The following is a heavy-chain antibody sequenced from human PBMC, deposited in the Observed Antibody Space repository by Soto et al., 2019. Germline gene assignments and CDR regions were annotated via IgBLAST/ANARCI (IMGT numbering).Heavy chain of an antibody. V-gene: IGHV4-34*01. CDR1: GGSFSVYY. Sequence: SETLSLTCAVYGGSFSVYYWSWIRQPPGKGLEWIGEINHSGSTTYNPSLKSRVTISVDTSKNQFSLKLSSVTAADTAVYYCARASFGYYDSSGYLGYWGQGTLVTVSS. D-gene: IGHD3-22*01. CDR3: ARASFGYYDSSGYLGY. CDR2: INHSGST. J-gene: IGHJ4*02.